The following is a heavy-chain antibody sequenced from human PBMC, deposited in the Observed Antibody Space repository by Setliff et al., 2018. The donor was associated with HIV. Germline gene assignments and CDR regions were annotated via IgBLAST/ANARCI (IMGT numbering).Heavy chain of an antibody. J-gene: IGHJ4*02. Sequence: GGSLRLSCAASGFTFSSYAMSWVRQAPGKGLEWVSAISGSGGSTYYADSVKGRFTISGDNSKNTLYLQMNSLRAEDTAVYYCAKDRTVVVITIFDYWGQGTLVTVSS. CDR3: AKDRTVVVITIFDY. CDR2: ISGSGGST. V-gene: IGHV3-23*01. CDR1: GFTFSSYA. D-gene: IGHD3-22*01.